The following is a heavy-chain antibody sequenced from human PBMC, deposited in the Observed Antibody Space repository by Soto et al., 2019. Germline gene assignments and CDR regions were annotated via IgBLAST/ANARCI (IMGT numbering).Heavy chain of an antibody. Sequence: EVQLVESGGGLVQPGGSLRLSCAASGFRFSSYEMNWVRQAPGKGLEWVSYISSSSRTIYYVDSVKGRFTISRDNAKNSLFLQMNSLRAEDTAVYYCVRDPEGGKIEYGLDVWGQGTTVTVSS. CDR1: GFRFSSYE. V-gene: IGHV3-48*03. J-gene: IGHJ6*02. CDR3: VRDPEGGKIEYGLDV. CDR2: ISSSSRTI. D-gene: IGHD6-6*01.